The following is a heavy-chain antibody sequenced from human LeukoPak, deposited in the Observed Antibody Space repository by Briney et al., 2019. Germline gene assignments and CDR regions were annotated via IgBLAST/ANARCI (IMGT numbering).Heavy chain of an antibody. CDR2: INPNSGGT. CDR1: GYTFTGYY. J-gene: IGHJ4*02. D-gene: IGHD2-2*01. Sequence: GASVKVSCKASGYTFTGYYMHWVRQAPGQGLEWVGWINPNSGGTNYAQKFQGRVTMTRDTSISTAHMELSRLRSDDTAVYYCARGVKDIVVVPAIDYWGQGTLVTVSS. CDR3: ARGVKDIVVVPAIDY. V-gene: IGHV1-2*02.